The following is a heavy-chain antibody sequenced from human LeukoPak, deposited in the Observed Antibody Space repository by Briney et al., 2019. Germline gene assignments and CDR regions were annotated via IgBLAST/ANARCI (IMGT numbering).Heavy chain of an antibody. CDR2: ISGSGGST. D-gene: IGHD3-10*01. Sequence: GGSLRLSCAASGFTFISYEMNWVRQAPGKGLEWVSAISGSGGSTYYADSVKGRFTISRDNSKNTLYLQMNSLRAEDTAVYYCAKDPDLSYYYGSGIDYWGQGTLVTVSS. CDR1: GFTFISYE. V-gene: IGHV3-23*01. CDR3: AKDPDLSYYYGSGIDY. J-gene: IGHJ4*02.